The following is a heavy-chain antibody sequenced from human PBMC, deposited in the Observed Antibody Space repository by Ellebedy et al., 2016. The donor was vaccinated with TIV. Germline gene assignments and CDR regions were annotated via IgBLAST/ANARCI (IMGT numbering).Heavy chain of an antibody. V-gene: IGHV3-48*02. CDR1: GFTFSSYS. D-gene: IGHD4-17*01. CDR2: ISSSGSPL. J-gene: IGHJ4*02. CDR3: ARDEKNGAEVIEY. Sequence: GESLKISCAVSGFTFSSYSMNWVRQAPGKGLECVSSISSSGSPLHYADSVKGRFSISRDNVKNSLYLQLNSLRDEDTAVYYCARDEKNGAEVIEYWGQGTLVTVSS.